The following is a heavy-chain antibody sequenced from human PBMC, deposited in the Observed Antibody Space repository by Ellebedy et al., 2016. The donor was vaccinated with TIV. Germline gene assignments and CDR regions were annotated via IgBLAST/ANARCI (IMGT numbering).Heavy chain of an antibody. V-gene: IGHV4-59*08. J-gene: IGHJ4*02. CDR2: IYYSRST. Sequence: MPSETLSLTCTVSGGSIRSYYFPWILHPPGKVLEWIGYIYYSRSTHYNTSLKSRVTISVDTSKNQFSLKLSSVTAADTAVYSWETHRSGYDQPLDYWGQGTLVTVSS. CDR3: ETHRSGYDQPLDY. D-gene: IGHD5-12*01. CDR1: GGSIRSYY.